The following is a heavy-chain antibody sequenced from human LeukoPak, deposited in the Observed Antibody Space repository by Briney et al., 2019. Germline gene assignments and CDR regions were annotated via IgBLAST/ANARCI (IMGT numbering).Heavy chain of an antibody. J-gene: IGHJ5*02. CDR1: GGSISSSSYY. CDR2: IYYSGST. CDR3: ARDGGPGYNWNDGNWFDP. V-gene: IGHV4-61*01. Sequence: SETLSLTCTVSGGSISSSSYYWGWIRQPPGKGLEWIGYIYYSGSTNYNPSLKSRVTISVDTSKNQFSLKLSSVTAADTAVYYCARDGGPGYNWNDGNWFDPWGQGTLVTVSS. D-gene: IGHD1-1*01.